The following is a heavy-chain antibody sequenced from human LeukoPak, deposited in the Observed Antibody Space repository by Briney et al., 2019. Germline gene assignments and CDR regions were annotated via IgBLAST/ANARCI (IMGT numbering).Heavy chain of an antibody. V-gene: IGHV3-53*04. CDR1: GFTVSSNY. CDR3: ARDWYSSSWYNWFDP. D-gene: IGHD6-13*01. CDR2: IYSGGST. J-gene: IGHJ5*02. Sequence: GGSLRLSCAASGFTVSSNYMSWVRQAPGKGLEWVSVIYSGGSTYYAGSVKGRFTISRHNSKNTLYLQMNSLRAEDTAVYYCARDWYSSSWYNWFDPWGQGTLATVSS.